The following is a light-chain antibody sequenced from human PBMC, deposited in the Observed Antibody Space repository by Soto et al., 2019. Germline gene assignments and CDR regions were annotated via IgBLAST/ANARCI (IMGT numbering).Light chain of an antibody. V-gene: IGKV3-11*01. CDR2: DAS. Sequence: EIVLTQSPATLSLSPGERATLSCRASQSVTSYLAWYQHRPGQAPRLLIYDASRRATGIPARFSGSGSGADFTLTISSLEPEDFAVYYCQQRSSWPITFGQGTRLEIK. CDR1: QSVTSY. J-gene: IGKJ5*01. CDR3: QQRSSWPIT.